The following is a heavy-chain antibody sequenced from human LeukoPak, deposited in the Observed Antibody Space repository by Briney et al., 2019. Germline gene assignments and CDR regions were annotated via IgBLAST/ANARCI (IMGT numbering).Heavy chain of an antibody. CDR1: GGSISSGSYY. Sequence: SETLSLTCTVSGGSISSGSYYWSWIRQPAGKGLEWIGRIYTSGSANYNPSLKSRVTMSVDMSKNQLSLKLSSVTAADTAVYYCARVRLWFGSKTSYYMDVWGKGTTVTISS. J-gene: IGHJ6*03. CDR2: IYTSGSA. D-gene: IGHD3-10*01. CDR3: ARVRLWFGSKTSYYMDV. V-gene: IGHV4-61*02.